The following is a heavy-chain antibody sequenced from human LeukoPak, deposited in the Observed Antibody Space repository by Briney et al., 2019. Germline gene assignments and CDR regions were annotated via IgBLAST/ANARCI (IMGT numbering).Heavy chain of an antibody. J-gene: IGHJ5*02. CDR3: ARDIVVVPAATNWFDP. Sequence: SETLSLTCAVYGGSFSGYYWSWIRQPPGKGLEWIGEINHSGSTNYNPSLKSRVTISVDTSKNQFSLKLSSVTAADTAVYYCARDIVVVPAATNWFDPWGQGTLVTVSS. CDR2: INHSGST. D-gene: IGHD2-2*01. CDR1: GGSFSGYY. V-gene: IGHV4-34*01.